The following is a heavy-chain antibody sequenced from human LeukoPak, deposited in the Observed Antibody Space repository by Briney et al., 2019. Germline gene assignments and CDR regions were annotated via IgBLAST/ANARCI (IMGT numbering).Heavy chain of an antibody. CDR2: FDPEDGET. Sequence: ASVKDSCKVSGYTLTELSMHWVRQAPGKGLEWMGGFDPEDGETIYAQKFQGRVTMTEDTSTDTAYMELSSLRSEDTAVYYCATATMVRAPWGYWGQGTLVTVSS. CDR3: ATATMVRAPWGY. V-gene: IGHV1-24*01. CDR1: GYTLTELS. J-gene: IGHJ4*02. D-gene: IGHD3-10*01.